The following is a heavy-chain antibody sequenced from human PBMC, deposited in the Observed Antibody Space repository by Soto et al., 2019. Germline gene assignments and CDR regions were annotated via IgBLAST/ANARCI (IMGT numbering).Heavy chain of an antibody. D-gene: IGHD3-9*01. CDR1: GFTFSSYW. Sequence: GGSLRLSCAASGFTFSSYWMHWVRQAPGKGLVWVSRINSDGSSTSYADSVKGRFTISRDNSKNTLYLQMNSLRAEDMAVYYCARDRENFDWSLNFDQWGQGTLVTVSS. CDR3: ARDRENFDWSLNFDQ. J-gene: IGHJ4*02. CDR2: INSDGSST. V-gene: IGHV3-74*01.